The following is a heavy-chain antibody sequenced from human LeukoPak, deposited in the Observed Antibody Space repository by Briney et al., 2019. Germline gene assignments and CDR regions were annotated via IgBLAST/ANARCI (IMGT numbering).Heavy chain of an antibody. V-gene: IGHV4-39*01. D-gene: IGHD3-3*01. J-gene: IGHJ5*02. CDR3: ARPHYDSWFDP. Sequence: SETPSLTCTVSGGSISSSSYYWGWIRQPPGKGLEWIGSIYYSGSSYYNPSLKSRVTISVDTSKNQFSLKLSSVTAADTAVYYCARPHYDSWFDPWGQGTLVTVSS. CDR2: IYYSGSS. CDR1: GGSISSSSYY.